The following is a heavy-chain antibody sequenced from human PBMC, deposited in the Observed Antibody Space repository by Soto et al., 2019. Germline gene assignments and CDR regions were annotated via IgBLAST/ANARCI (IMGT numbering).Heavy chain of an antibody. V-gene: IGHV3-30*18. D-gene: IGHD1-7*01. CDR2: ISYDGRNT. Sequence: GGSLRLSCATSGFTFSVSVMHWVRQAPGKGLEWVAVISYDGRNTYYADSVKGRFTISRDNSKNTLYLQMNSLRAEDTAVYYCAKVRYSWNYGIDYWGQGTLVTVSS. CDR1: GFTFSVSV. J-gene: IGHJ4*02. CDR3: AKVRYSWNYGIDY.